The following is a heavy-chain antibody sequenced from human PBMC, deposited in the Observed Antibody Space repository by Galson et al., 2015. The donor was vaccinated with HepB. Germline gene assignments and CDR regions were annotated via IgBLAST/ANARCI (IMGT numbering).Heavy chain of an antibody. V-gene: IGHV3-53*01. Sequence: SLRLSCAASGFSVSTNYMTWVRQAPGKGLEWVAIIYSGGYRSYADSVKGRFTISRDNSKNTVFLQMNSLRAEDTAVYYCARATSGGYCSRTDCYYFDNRGQGTLVTVSS. CDR1: GFSVSTNY. D-gene: IGHD2-2*01. J-gene: IGHJ4*02. CDR2: IYSGGYR. CDR3: ARATSGGYCSRTDCYYFDN.